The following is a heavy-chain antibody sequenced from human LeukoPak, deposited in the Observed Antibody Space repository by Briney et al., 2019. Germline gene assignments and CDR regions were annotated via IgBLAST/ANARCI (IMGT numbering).Heavy chain of an antibody. CDR3: ARDWSIAARGVGDY. D-gene: IGHD6-6*01. Sequence: ASVKVSCKASGYSFTSYYMHWVRQAPGQGLEWMGIINPSGGSTSYAQKFQGRVTMTRDMSTSTVYMGLSSLRSEDTAVYYCARDWSIAARGVGDYWGQGTLVTVSS. CDR1: GYSFTSYY. J-gene: IGHJ4*02. V-gene: IGHV1-46*01. CDR2: INPSGGST.